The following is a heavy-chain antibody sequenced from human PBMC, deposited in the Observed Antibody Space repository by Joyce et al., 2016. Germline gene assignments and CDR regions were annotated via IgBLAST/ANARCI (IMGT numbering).Heavy chain of an antibody. D-gene: IGHD2-8*01. CDR1: GFTFSSYS. Sequence: EVQLVESGGGLVKPGGSLRISCAASGFTFSSYSMSWVRQAPGKGLVWVSSLSSSSSYIKYTDSVKGRFTISRDNAKNSLYLQMNSLRVEDTAVYYCARSSYTNGIFDYWGQGTLVTVSS. J-gene: IGHJ4*02. V-gene: IGHV3-21*01. CDR2: LSSSSSYI. CDR3: ARSSYTNGIFDY.